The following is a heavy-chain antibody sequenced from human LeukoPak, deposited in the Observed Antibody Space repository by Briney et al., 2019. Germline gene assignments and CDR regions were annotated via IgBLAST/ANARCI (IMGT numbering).Heavy chain of an antibody. D-gene: IGHD3-10*01. V-gene: IGHV3-23*01. CDR1: GFTFSSYS. CDR2: ISGSGGST. J-gene: IGHJ4*02. Sequence: GGSLRLSCAASGFTFSSYSMNWVRQAPGKGLEWVSAISGSGGSTYYADSVKGRFTISRDNSKNTLYLQMNSLRAEDTAVYYCAKRLSITMVRGAFDYWGQGTLVTVSS. CDR3: AKRLSITMVRGAFDY.